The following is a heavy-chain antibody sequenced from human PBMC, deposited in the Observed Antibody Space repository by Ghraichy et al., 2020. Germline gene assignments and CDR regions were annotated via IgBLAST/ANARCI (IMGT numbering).Heavy chain of an antibody. J-gene: IGHJ6*02. CDR1: GYTFTGYY. CDR2: INPNSGGT. Sequence: ASVKVSCKASGYTFTGYYMHWVRQAPGQGLEWMGWINPNSGGTNYAQKFQGWVTMTRDTSISTAYMELSRLRSDDTAVYYCARDSRNYDFWSGAPPLYYYYGMDVWGQGTTVTVSS. V-gene: IGHV1-2*04. CDR3: ARDSRNYDFWSGAPPLYYYYGMDV. D-gene: IGHD3-3*01.